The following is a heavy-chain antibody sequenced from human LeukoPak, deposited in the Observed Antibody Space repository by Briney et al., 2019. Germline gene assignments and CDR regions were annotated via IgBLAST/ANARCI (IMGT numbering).Heavy chain of an antibody. Sequence: SETLSLTCAVYGGSFSGYYWSWIRQPPGKGLEWIGEINHSGSTNCNPSLKSRVTISVDTSKNQFSLKLSSVTAADTAVYYCARGLNPLYYFDYWGQGTLVTVSS. J-gene: IGHJ4*02. CDR2: INHSGST. CDR1: GGSFSGYY. V-gene: IGHV4-34*01. CDR3: ARGLNPLYYFDY.